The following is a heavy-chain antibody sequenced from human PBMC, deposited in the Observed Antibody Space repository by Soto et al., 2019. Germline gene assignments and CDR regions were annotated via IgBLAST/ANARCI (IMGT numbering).Heavy chain of an antibody. CDR1: GFTFSSYG. Sequence: GGSLRLSCVGSGFTFSSYGLHSVRQAPGKGLECVAVISDTGSSHYYAASVEGRFTISRENSKNTLSLHMDRLRVEDTAVYYCAKDRGGDCPDNSCYFGADYWGQGT. J-gene: IGHJ4*02. D-gene: IGHD2-2*01. CDR2: ISDTGSSH. V-gene: IGHV3-30*18. CDR3: AKDRGGDCPDNSCYFGADY.